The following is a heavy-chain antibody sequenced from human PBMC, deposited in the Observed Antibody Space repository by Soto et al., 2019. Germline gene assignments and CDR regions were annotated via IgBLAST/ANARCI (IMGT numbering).Heavy chain of an antibody. CDR1: GFTFSSYA. J-gene: IGHJ6*02. CDR3: VKEHIVVVTANKNYYYYGMDV. Sequence: GGSLRLSCSASGFTFSSYAMHWVRQAPGKGLEYVSAISSNGGSTYYADSVKGRFTISRDNSKNTLYLQMSSLRAEDTAVYYCVKEHIVVVTANKNYYYYGMDVWGQGTTVTVSS. CDR2: ISSNGGST. D-gene: IGHD2-21*02. V-gene: IGHV3-64D*06.